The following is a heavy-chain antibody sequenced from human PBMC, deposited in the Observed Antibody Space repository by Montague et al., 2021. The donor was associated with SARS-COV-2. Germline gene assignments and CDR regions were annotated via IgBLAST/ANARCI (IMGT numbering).Heavy chain of an antibody. D-gene: IGHD2-2*01. CDR1: GGSISSSCYY. CDR2: ICYSRNT. J-gene: IGHJ4*02. V-gene: IGHV4-39*01. Sequence: SETLSLTCTVSGGSISSSCYYWVWIRQPPGKGLEWIVSICYSRNTYSNPSRKSRVTISVDTSKNQFSLKLISVTAADTAVYYCARHPLGYCSSTSCYVGWGQGTLVTVSS. CDR3: ARHPLGYCSSTSCYVG.